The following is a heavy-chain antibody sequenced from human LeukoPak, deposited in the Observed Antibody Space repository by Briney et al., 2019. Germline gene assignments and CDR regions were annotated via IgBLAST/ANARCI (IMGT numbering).Heavy chain of an antibody. Sequence: GGSLRLSCAASGFTFSSYGMHWVRQAPGKGLEWVAFIRYDGSNKYYADSVKGRFTISRDNSKNTLYLQMNSLRAEDTAVYYCAKDMSASDAFDFWGQGTMVTVSS. D-gene: IGHD3-16*01. J-gene: IGHJ3*01. CDR1: GFTFSSYG. V-gene: IGHV3-30*02. CDR2: IRYDGSNK. CDR3: AKDMSASDAFDF.